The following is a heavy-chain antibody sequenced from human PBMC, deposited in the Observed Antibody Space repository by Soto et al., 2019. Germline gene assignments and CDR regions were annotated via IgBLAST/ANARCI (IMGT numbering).Heavy chain of an antibody. J-gene: IGHJ4*02. V-gene: IGHV1-18*01. CDR2: ISAYNGNT. D-gene: IGHD3-9*01. Sequence: QVQLVQSGAEVKKPGASVKVSCKASGYTFTSYGISWVRQAPGQGLEWMGWISAYNGNTNYAQKLQGRVTMTTDTSTSKAYMELRRLRSDDTAVYYCARILYDILTGYYFDYWGQGTLVTVSS. CDR1: GYTFTSYG. CDR3: ARILYDILTGYYFDY.